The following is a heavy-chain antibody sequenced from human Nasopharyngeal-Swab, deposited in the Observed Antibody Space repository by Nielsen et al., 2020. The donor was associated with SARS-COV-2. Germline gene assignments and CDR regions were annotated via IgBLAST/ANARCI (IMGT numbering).Heavy chain of an antibody. CDR2: ISSSSSYT. CDR1: GFTFSDYY. Sequence: GESLKISCAASGFTFSDYYMSWIRQAPGKGLEWVSYISSSSSYTNYADSVKGRFTISRDNAKNSLYLQMNSLRAEDTAVYYCASFITIFGVVIGGDYWGQGTLVTVSS. D-gene: IGHD3-3*01. J-gene: IGHJ4*02. CDR3: ASFITIFGVVIGGDY. V-gene: IGHV3-11*06.